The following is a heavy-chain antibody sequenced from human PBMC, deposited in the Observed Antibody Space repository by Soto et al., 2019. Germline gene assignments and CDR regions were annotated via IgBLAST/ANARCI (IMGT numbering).Heavy chain of an antibody. V-gene: IGHV4-34*01. J-gene: IGHJ6*02. CDR1: GGSFSGYY. Sequence: PSETLSLTCAVYGGSFSGYYWSWIRQPPGKGLEWIGEINHSGSTNYNPSLKSRVTISVDTSKNQFPLKLSSVTAADTAVYYCATLIVATTDGMDVWGQGTTVTVSS. D-gene: IGHD5-12*01. CDR3: ATLIVATTDGMDV. CDR2: INHSGST.